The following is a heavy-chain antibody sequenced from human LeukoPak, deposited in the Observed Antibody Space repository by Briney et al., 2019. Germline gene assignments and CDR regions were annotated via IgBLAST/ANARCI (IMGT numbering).Heavy chain of an antibody. Sequence: PSETLSLTCTVSGGSISSYYWSWIRQPPGKGLEWIGSIYYSGSTYYNPSLKSRVTISVDTSKNQFSLKLSSVTAADTAVYYCARRYYYGSGSEYYFDYWGQGTLVTVSS. V-gene: IGHV4-39*01. CDR3: ARRYYYGSGSEYYFDY. CDR1: GGSISSYY. J-gene: IGHJ4*02. D-gene: IGHD3-10*01. CDR2: IYYSGST.